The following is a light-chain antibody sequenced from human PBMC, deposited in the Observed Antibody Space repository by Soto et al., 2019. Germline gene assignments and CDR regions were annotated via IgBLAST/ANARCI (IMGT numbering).Light chain of an antibody. CDR3: QQFKNYPIT. CDR2: AAS. Sequence: DIQLTQSPSFLSASVGDSVTITCRTSQDINSYLAWYQLKPGKAPKLLVYAASTLQSGVPSKFSGSGSGTEFTLTISGLQPEDFATYYCQQFKNYPITFGQGTRLEIK. V-gene: IGKV1-9*01. J-gene: IGKJ5*01. CDR1: QDINSY.